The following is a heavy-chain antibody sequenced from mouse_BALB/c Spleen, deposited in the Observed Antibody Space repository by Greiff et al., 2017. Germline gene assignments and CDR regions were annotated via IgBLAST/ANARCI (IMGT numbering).Heavy chain of an antibody. CDR1: GYTFTSYW. Sequence: VQLQQPGAELVKPGASVNLSCKASGYTFTSYWMHFFKQRPGQGLEWIGEIDPSDSYTNYNQKFKGNATLTVDKSSSTAYMQLSSLTSEDSAVYYCARLYDYAWFAYWGQGTLVTVSA. J-gene: IGHJ3*01. D-gene: IGHD2-4*01. V-gene: IGHV1-69*02. CDR3: ARLYDYAWFAY. CDR2: IDPSDSYT.